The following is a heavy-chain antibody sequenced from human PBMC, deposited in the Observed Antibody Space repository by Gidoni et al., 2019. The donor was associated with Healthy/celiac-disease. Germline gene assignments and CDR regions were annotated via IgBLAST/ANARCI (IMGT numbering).Heavy chain of an antibody. Sequence: EVQLVESGGGLVQPGRSLRLSCAASGFTFDDYAMHLVRQAPGKGLEWVSGISWNSGSIGYADSVKGRFTISRDNAKNSLYLQMNSLRAEDTALYYCAKGAVAGYDAFDIWGQGTMVTVSS. J-gene: IGHJ3*02. D-gene: IGHD6-19*01. CDR3: AKGAVAGYDAFDI. CDR2: ISWNSGSI. V-gene: IGHV3-9*01. CDR1: GFTFDDYA.